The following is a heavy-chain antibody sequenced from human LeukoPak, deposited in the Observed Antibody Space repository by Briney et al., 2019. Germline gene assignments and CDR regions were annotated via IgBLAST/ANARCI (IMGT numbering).Heavy chain of an antibody. CDR3: AKAQFPGATTRLFDP. V-gene: IGHV3-23*01. CDR2: ISGSGGST. CDR1: GFTFSDYY. J-gene: IGHJ5*02. D-gene: IGHD5-24*01. Sequence: PGGSLRLSCAASGFTFSDYYVSWIRHAPGKGLERVSAISGSGGSTYYADSVKGRFTISRDNSKNTLYLQMNSLRAEDTAVYYRAKAQFPGATTRLFDPWGQGTLVTVSS.